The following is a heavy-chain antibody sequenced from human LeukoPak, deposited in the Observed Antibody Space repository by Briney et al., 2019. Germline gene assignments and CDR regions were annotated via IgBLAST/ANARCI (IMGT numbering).Heavy chain of an antibody. CDR3: TRDTGCSGGTCYSFYGS. CDR1: GFTFSTYW. CDR2: IKEDGSEK. Sequence: PGGSLRLSCAASGFTFSTYWMTWVRQAPGKGLEWVANIKEDGSEKYYVDSVKGRFTISRDNAKNSLYLQMNTLRAEDTAVYYCTRDTGCSGGTCYSFYGSWGQGTLVTVSS. J-gene: IGHJ5*02. V-gene: IGHV3-7*01. D-gene: IGHD2-15*01.